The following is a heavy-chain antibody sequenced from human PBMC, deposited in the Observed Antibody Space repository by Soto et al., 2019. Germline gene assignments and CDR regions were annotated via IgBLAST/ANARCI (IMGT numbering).Heavy chain of an antibody. J-gene: IGHJ4*02. Sequence: GASVKVSCKASGYTFNNYGISWLRQAPGQGLEWMGWISTYKANTHSVEKFQGRVTMTTDTSTATAYMELRSLTSDDTAAYYCARDYSTSWYYFDFWGQGTLVTVSS. V-gene: IGHV1-18*01. CDR3: ARDYSTSWYYFDF. CDR1: GYTFNNYG. D-gene: IGHD6-13*01. CDR2: ISTYKANT.